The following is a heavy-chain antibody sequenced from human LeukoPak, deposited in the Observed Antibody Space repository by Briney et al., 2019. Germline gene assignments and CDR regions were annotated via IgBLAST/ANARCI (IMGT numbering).Heavy chain of an antibody. CDR3: ARGRGTFGVVHFDY. D-gene: IGHD3-3*01. CDR2: INHSGST. Sequence: SETLSLTCVVYGGSFSGYYWSWIRQPPGKGLEWIGEINHSGSTNYNPSLKSRLTISVDTSKNQFSLKLSSVTAADPAVYYCARGRGTFGVVHFDYWGQGTLVTVSS. CDR1: GGSFSGYY. J-gene: IGHJ4*02. V-gene: IGHV4-34*01.